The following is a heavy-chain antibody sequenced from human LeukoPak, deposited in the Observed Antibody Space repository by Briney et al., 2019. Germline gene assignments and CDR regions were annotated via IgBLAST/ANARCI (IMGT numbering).Heavy chain of an antibody. CDR2: IKQDGSEK. Sequence: GGSLRLSCAASGFTFSSYWMSWVRQAPGKGLEWVANIKQDGSEKYYVDSVKGRFTISRDNSKNTLYLQMNSLRAEDTAVYYCAKKLWQWLVQYSNDYWGQGTLVTVSS. CDR1: GFTFSSYW. CDR3: AKKLWQWLVQYSNDY. D-gene: IGHD6-19*01. V-gene: IGHV3-7*03. J-gene: IGHJ4*02.